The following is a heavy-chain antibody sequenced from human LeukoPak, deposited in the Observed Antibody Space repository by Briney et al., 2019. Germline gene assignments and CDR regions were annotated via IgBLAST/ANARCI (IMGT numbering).Heavy chain of an antibody. Sequence: ASETLSLTCTVSGGSISSSSYYWGWIRQPPGKGLEWIGSMYYSGSTYYNPSLKSRVTMSVDTSKNQFSLKLNSVTAADTAVYYCARLENYRYYFDCWGQGTLVTVSS. D-gene: IGHD1-7*01. J-gene: IGHJ4*02. CDR2: MYYSGST. CDR1: GGSISSSSYY. V-gene: IGHV4-39*01. CDR3: ARLENYRYYFDC.